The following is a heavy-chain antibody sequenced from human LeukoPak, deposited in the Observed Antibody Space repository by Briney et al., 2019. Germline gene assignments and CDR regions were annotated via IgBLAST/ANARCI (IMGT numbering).Heavy chain of an antibody. CDR2: INPNSGGT. V-gene: IGHV1-2*02. J-gene: IGHJ5*02. CDR3: ARCSGSCYLNWFDP. Sequence: GASVKVSCKASGYTFTDYYMHWVRQAPGQGLEWMGWINPNSGGTNYAQKFQGRVTMTRDTSISTAYMELSRLRSDDTAVYYCARCSGSCYLNWFDPWGQGTLVTVSS. CDR1: GYTFTDYY. D-gene: IGHD2-15*01.